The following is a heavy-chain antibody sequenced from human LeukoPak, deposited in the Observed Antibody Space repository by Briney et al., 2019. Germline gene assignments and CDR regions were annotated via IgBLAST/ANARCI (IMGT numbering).Heavy chain of an antibody. J-gene: IGHJ4*02. CDR3: ARVVGYSYGPFDY. Sequence: GGSLRLSCAPSGFTFTIYGIHWVRQAPGKGLEWVPFRRYDRRNKYFADSVKGRFTISRDNAKNSLYLQMNSLRAEDTAVYYCARVVGYSYGPFDYWGQGTLVTVSS. V-gene: IGHV3-30*02. CDR1: GFTFTIYG. CDR2: RRYDRRNK. D-gene: IGHD5-18*01.